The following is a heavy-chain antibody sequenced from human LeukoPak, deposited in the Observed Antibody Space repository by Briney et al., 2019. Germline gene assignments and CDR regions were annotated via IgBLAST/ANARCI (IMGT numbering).Heavy chain of an antibody. CDR3: ARHGELWLPKTYYFDY. Sequence: PGASLRISCKGSGYSFTSYWISWVRQMPGKGLEWMGRIDPSDSYTNYSPSFQGHVTISADKSISTAYLQWSSLKASDTAMYYCARHGELWLPKTYYFDYWGQGTLVTVSS. V-gene: IGHV5-10-1*01. CDR2: IDPSDSYT. J-gene: IGHJ4*02. CDR1: GYSFTSYW. D-gene: IGHD5-18*01.